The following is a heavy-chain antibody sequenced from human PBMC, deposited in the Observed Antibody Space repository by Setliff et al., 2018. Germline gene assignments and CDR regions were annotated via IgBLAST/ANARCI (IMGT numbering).Heavy chain of an antibody. CDR3: ARGPSGWSSATSRYYFYMDV. V-gene: IGHV1-69*13. J-gene: IGHJ6*03. D-gene: IGHD6-19*01. Sequence: ASVKVSCKAFGGTFSNSAINWVRQAPGQGLEWMGGIIPIRGAADYAQKFQGKVIITADGSTSTAYMELTSLRSDDAAVYYCARGPSGWSSATSRYYFYMDVWGKGTTVTVPS. CDR1: GGTFSNSA. CDR2: IIPIRGAA.